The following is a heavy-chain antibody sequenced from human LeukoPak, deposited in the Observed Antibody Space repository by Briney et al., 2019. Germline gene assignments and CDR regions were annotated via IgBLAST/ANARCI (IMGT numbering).Heavy chain of an antibody. Sequence: GGSLRLSCTASGFTFRNYWMHWARQVPGKGLVWVSRINPDGTSPHYADSVKGRFTISRDNARNILYLQMNSLRVEDTAIYYCVRGTNDWTGIDYWGQGILVTVSS. V-gene: IGHV3-74*01. D-gene: IGHD2-8*01. J-gene: IGHJ4*02. CDR3: VRGTNDWTGIDY. CDR2: INPDGTSP. CDR1: GFTFRNYW.